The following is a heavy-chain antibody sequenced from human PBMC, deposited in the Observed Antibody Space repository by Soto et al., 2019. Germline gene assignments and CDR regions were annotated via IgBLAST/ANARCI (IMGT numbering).Heavy chain of an antibody. Sequence: GESLKISCKGSGYSFTSYWIGWVRQMPGKGLEWMGIIYPGDSDTRYSPSFQGQVTISADKSISTAYLQWSSLKASDTAMYYCARNPYYDILTGYSTWGMDFWGQGTTVTVSS. CDR1: GYSFTSYW. J-gene: IGHJ6*02. CDR3: ARNPYYDILTGYSTWGMDF. D-gene: IGHD3-9*01. V-gene: IGHV5-51*01. CDR2: IYPGDSDT.